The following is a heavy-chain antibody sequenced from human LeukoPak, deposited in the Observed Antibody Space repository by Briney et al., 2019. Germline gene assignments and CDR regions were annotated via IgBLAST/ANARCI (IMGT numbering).Heavy chain of an antibody. CDR3: AKDLRFLEWLLEGDY. J-gene: IGHJ4*02. CDR2: ISGNGGST. V-gene: IGHV3-23*01. Sequence: GGSLRLSCVASGFTLSSYAMSWVRQAPGKGLEWVSAISGNGGSTYYADSVKGRFTISRDNSKNTLYLQMNSLRAEDTAVYYCAKDLRFLEWLLEGDYWGQGTLVTASS. D-gene: IGHD3-3*01. CDR1: GFTLSSYA.